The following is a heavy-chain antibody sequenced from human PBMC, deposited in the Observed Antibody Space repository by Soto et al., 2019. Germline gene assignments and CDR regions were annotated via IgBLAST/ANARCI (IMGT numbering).Heavy chain of an antibody. J-gene: IGHJ4*02. CDR2: INREGTNA. D-gene: IGHD3-3*01. CDR1: GFTFSTNL. V-gene: IGHV3-74*01. CDR3: AKAGAGVANFDY. Sequence: EVQLVEAGGGVVQPGGSLRLSCAASGFTFSTNLMHWVRQAPGKGLVWVSRINREGTNAAYADSVQGRFTISRDNAKNTLYLPMNSLAGEDTAVYYSAKAGAGVANFDYWCQGTLVTVSS.